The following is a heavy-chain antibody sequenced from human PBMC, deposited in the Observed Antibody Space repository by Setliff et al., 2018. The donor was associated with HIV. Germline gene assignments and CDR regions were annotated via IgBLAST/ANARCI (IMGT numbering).Heavy chain of an antibody. J-gene: IGHJ4*02. CDR1: GFSFSDYY. V-gene: IGHV3-11*01. CDR2: IDDSGRIR. D-gene: IGHD2-21*01. Sequence: PGGSLRLSCIASGFSFSDYYMAWIRQTPGKGLEWISYIDDSGRIRDYAGSVKGRFTISRDNTKNSLYLLMDSLTVEDTAIYFCAGPKERIAHGLEHWGQGAQVTVSS. CDR3: AGPKERIAHGLEH.